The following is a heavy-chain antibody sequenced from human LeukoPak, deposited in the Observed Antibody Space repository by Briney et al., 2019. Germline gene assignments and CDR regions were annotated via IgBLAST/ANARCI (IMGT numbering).Heavy chain of an antibody. CDR1: GFTFDDYG. CDR3: AREYFETPNQLDY. J-gene: IGHJ4*02. Sequence: TGGSLRLSCEASGFTFDDYGMSWVRQGPGKGLEWVSGIRNGGSTGYSDSVKGRFTISRDNAKNSLYLQMNSLRAEDTALYYCAREYFETPNQLDYWGQGALVTVSS. V-gene: IGHV3-20*04. CDR2: IRNGGST. D-gene: IGHD3-9*01.